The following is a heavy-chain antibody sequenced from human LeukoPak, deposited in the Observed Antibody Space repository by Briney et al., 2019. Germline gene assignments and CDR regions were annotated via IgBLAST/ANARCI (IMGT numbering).Heavy chain of an antibody. D-gene: IGHD4-11*01. J-gene: IGHJ4*02. CDR2: MNPNSGNT. V-gene: IGHV1-8*01. CDR3: ARSDCSNYVSPFDY. CDR1: GYTFTSYD. Sequence: GASVKVSCKASGYTFTSYDINWVRQATGQGLEWMGWMNPNSGNTGYAQKFQGRVTMTRNTSISTAYMELSSLRSEDTAVYYCARSDCSNYVSPFDYWGQGTLVTVSS.